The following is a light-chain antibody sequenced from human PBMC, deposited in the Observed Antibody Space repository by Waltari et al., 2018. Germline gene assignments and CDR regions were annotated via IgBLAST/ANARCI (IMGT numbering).Light chain of an antibody. CDR3: QSADSSGTNVV. V-gene: IGLV3-25*03. J-gene: IGLJ2*01. Sequence: SYELTQPPSVSVSPGQTARITCPGDALPKQHAYWYQQKPGQAPVLVIYNDSERPSGIPERXSGSSSGTTVTLTISGVQAEDEADYYCQSADSSGTNVVFGGGTKLTVL. CDR2: NDS. CDR1: ALPKQH.